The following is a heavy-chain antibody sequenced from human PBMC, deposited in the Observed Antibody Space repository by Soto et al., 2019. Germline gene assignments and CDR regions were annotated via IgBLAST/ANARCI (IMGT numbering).Heavy chain of an antibody. Sequence: GASVKVSCKASGYTFTGYYMHWVRQAPGQGLVRMGWINPNSGGTNYAPRFQGRVTMTRDTSISTAYMELSRLLSDDTAVYYCARVQPFTMSGVVPTHFDYWGQGTLVTVSS. J-gene: IGHJ4*02. CDR2: INPNSGGT. CDR3: ARVQPFTMSGVVPTHFDY. CDR1: GYTFTGYY. D-gene: IGHD3-3*01. V-gene: IGHV1-2*02.